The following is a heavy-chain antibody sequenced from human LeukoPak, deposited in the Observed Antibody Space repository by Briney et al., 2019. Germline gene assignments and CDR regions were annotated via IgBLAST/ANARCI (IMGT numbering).Heavy chain of an antibody. CDR1: DEHG. CDR2: INWSGGST. Sequence: DEHGMSWVRQVPGKGLEWVSGINWSGGSTGYADPLRGRFTISRDNAKNSLYLQMDSLRAEDTALYYCARAPITSPSYFDYWGQGTLVTVSS. D-gene: IGHD2-2*01. V-gene: IGHV3-20*03. CDR3: ARAPITSPSYFDY. J-gene: IGHJ4*02.